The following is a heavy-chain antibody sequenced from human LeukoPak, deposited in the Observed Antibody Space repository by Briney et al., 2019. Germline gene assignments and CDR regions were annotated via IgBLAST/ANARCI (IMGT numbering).Heavy chain of an antibody. V-gene: IGHV3-7*01. J-gene: IGHJ5*02. CDR2: INQDGNEK. D-gene: IGHD2/OR15-2a*01. Sequence: PGGALRLSCEGSGFNLNSHWMSWVRQAPGKGPEWVTNINQDGNEKYYAGSVKGRFTVSRDNVKKSVYLQMDNVRADDTGVYYCARDANLRGYNSWFDPWGQGTLVTVSS. CDR3: ARDANLRGYNSWFDP. CDR1: GFNLNSHW.